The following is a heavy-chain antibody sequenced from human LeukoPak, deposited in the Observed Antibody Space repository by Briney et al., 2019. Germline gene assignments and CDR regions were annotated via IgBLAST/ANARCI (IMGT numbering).Heavy chain of an antibody. Sequence: GGSLRLSCGASGFTFSSYGMSWVRQAPGKGLECVSGISDTGGNIYYADSVKGRFTISRDNSKNTLYLQMNSLRAEDTAIYYCAKDGPPYGYSYGSIYSFDFWGQGTQVTVSS. V-gene: IGHV3-23*01. CDR3: AKDGPPYGYSYGSIYSFDF. J-gene: IGHJ4*02. D-gene: IGHD5-18*01. CDR2: ISDTGGNI. CDR1: GFTFSSYG.